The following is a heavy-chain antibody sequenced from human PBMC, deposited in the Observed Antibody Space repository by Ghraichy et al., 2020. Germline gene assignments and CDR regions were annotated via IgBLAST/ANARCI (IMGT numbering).Heavy chain of an antibody. Sequence: GGSLRLSCAASGFTVSSNYMSWVRQAPGKGLEWVSVIYSGGSTYYADSVKGRFTISRDNSKNTLYLQMNSLRAEDTAVYYCARGDYGDYFSPDYWGQGTLVTVSS. CDR1: GFTVSSNY. D-gene: IGHD4-17*01. V-gene: IGHV3-66*02. CDR2: IYSGGST. J-gene: IGHJ4*02. CDR3: ARGDYGDYFSPDY.